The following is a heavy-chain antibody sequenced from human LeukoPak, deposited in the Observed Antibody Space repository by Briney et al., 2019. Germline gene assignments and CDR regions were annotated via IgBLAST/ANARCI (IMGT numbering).Heavy chain of an antibody. CDR2: ITTSSQV. Sequence: GGSLRLSCAASGFTFGDCGMSWVRQAPGKGLEWVSSITTSSQVYYADSIKGRFSISRDNAKNSLYLQMNSLRAEDTAVYYCARDANYHVSSDYYDAFDIWGQGTMVTVSS. V-gene: IGHV3-69-1*01. CDR1: GFTFGDCG. J-gene: IGHJ3*02. D-gene: IGHD3-22*01. CDR3: ARDANYHVSSDYYDAFDI.